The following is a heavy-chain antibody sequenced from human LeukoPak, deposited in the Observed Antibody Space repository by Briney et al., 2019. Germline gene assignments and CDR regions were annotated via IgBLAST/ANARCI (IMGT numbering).Heavy chain of an antibody. CDR2: ISKDERTT. D-gene: IGHD4-11*01. CDR1: GFTFGGSW. V-gene: IGHV3-74*03. CDR3: GRDSNGIDY. Sequence: GSLRLSCAASGFTFGGSWMLWVRQAPGKGLMCVARISKDERTTTYVDSVKGRSTVSRDNAKNTLYLQMDSLRVEDTAMYYCGRDSNGIDYLGQGTLVTVSS. J-gene: IGHJ4*02.